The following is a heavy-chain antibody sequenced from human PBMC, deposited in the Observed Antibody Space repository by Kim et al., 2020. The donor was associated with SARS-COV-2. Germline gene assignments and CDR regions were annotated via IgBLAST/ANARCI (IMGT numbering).Heavy chain of an antibody. CDR2: IYYSGST. CDR3: ARGGATYYYDSSGYYYAFDI. V-gene: IGHV4-31*03. D-gene: IGHD3-22*01. Sequence: SETLSLTCTVSGGSISSGGYYWSWIRQHPGKGLEWIGYIYYSGSTYYNPSLKSRVTISVDTSKNQFSLKLSSVTAADTAVYYCARGGATYYYDSSGYYYAFDIWGQGTMVTVSS. J-gene: IGHJ3*02. CDR1: GGSISSGGYY.